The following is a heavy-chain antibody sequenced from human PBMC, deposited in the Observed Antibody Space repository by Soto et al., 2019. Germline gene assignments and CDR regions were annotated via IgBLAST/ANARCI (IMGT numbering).Heavy chain of an antibody. CDR2: IYYSGGT. D-gene: IGHD5-12*01. V-gene: IGHV4-31*03. CDR3: ARKDSGYADYMDV. Sequence: QVQLQESGPGLVKPSQTLSLTCTVSGGSISRGGYYWRWIRQHPGKGLEWIGYIYYSGGTYYNPSLKSRLTISVDTSENQFSLRLSSVTAADTTVYYWARKDSGYADYMDVWGKGTTVSVSS. J-gene: IGHJ6*03. CDR1: GGSISRGGYY.